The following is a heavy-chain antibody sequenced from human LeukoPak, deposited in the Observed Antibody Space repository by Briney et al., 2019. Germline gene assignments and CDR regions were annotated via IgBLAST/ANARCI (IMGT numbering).Heavy chain of an antibody. CDR1: GFTFSSYW. CDR2: IKQDGSEK. D-gene: IGHD5-18*01. V-gene: IGHV3-7*01. J-gene: IGHJ4*02. Sequence: SGGSLRLSCAASGFTFSSYWMSWVRQAPGKGLERVANIKQDGSEKNYVDSVKGRFTISRDNAKTSLYLQMNSLRAEDTAVYYCARSLWPEDYWGQGTLVTVSS. CDR3: ARSLWPEDY.